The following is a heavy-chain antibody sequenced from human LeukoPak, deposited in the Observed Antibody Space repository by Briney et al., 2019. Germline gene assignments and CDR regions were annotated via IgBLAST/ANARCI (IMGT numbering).Heavy chain of an antibody. Sequence: PGGSLRLSCAASGFTFSSYALHWIRQAPGKGLEWVAVISYDGSNEYYADSVKGRFTISRDNSKNTLYLQMNSLRAEDTAVYYCATRDFDGLFALGAYFDYWGQGTLVTVSS. CDR2: ISYDGSNE. CDR1: GFTFSSYA. D-gene: IGHD2-21*01. CDR3: ATRDFDGLFALGAYFDY. J-gene: IGHJ4*02. V-gene: IGHV3-30*04.